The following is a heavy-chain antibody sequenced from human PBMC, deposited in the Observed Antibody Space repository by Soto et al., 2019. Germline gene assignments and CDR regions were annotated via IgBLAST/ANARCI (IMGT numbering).Heavy chain of an antibody. D-gene: IGHD1-26*01. J-gene: IGHJ4*02. Sequence: EVQLVESGGGLVQPGGSLRLSCATSGFTFSNFGMKWVRQAPVKGLEWISYITRSGSSTNYADSVKGRFTMSRDNAKNSLSLQMNSLRAEDTAVYYCARSGNYYSYDYWAQGTLVTVSS. V-gene: IGHV3-48*01. CDR2: ITRSGSST. CDR3: ARSGNYYSYDY. CDR1: GFTFSNFG.